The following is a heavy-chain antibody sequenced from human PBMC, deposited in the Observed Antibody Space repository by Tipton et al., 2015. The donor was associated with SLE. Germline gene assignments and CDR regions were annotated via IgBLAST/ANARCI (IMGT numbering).Heavy chain of an antibody. CDR1: GGSIRSHY. CDR3: ALDGYTPFDY. CDR2: INHSGST. D-gene: IGHD5-24*01. Sequence: PGLVKPSETLSVTCSVSGGSIRSHYWSWIRQPPGKGLEWIGEINHSGSTNYNPSLKSRVTISVDTSKNQFSLKRSSATAADTAVYYCALDGYTPFDYWGQGTLVTVSS. J-gene: IGHJ4*02. V-gene: IGHV4-59*04.